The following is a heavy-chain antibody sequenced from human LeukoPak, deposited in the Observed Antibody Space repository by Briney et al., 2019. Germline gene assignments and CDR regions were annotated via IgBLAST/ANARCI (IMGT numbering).Heavy chain of an antibody. V-gene: IGHV1-2*02. CDR3: ARGQQWLEAFDY. Sequence: GASVKVSCKASGYTFTGYYIHWVRQAPGQGLEWMGWINPNSGVTHYPQKFQGRVTMTRDTSIRTAYMEVNSLRSDDTAVYYCARGQQWLEAFDYWGLGTLVTVSS. CDR2: INPNSGVT. J-gene: IGHJ4*02. CDR1: GYTFTGYY. D-gene: IGHD6-19*01.